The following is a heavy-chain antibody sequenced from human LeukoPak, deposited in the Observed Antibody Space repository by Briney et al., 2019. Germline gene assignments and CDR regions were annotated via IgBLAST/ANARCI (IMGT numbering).Heavy chain of an antibody. D-gene: IGHD6-13*01. CDR3: AKQSAGSAAWYSLHYDF. CDR2: VDGGGGGT. Sequence: GGSLRLSCAASGFTLSSYAMTWVRQAPGRGLEWVSSVDGGGGGTYYADSVKGRFTISRDNSKDTLYLRMNGLRAEDTAVYFCAKQSAGSAAWYSLHYDFWGQGTLVTVSS. V-gene: IGHV3-23*01. CDR1: GFTLSSYA. J-gene: IGHJ4*02.